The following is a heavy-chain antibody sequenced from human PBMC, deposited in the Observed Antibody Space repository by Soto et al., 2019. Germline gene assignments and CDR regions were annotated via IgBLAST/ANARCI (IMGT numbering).Heavy chain of an antibody. Sequence: LRLSCAASGFTFSSYSMNWVRQAPGKGLEWVSYISSSSTIYYADSVKGRFTISRDNAKNSLYLQMNSLRAEDTAVYYCARGAYLNWFDPWGQGTLVTVSS. CDR2: ISSSSTI. V-gene: IGHV3-48*01. CDR3: ARGAYLNWFDP. CDR1: GFTFSSYS. J-gene: IGHJ5*02.